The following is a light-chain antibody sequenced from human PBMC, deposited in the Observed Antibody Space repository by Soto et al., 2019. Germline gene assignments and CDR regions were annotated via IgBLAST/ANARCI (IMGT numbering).Light chain of an antibody. J-gene: IGLJ1*01. V-gene: IGLV2-14*01. Sequence: QCVLSQPASGSGSPGQSIILSCSGTTRNVSGYSYVSWYEQHPGKARVLVIYEVSKRPSGVSVRFSGSKSGNTASLPISGLQAEGEADHYCSSYTRSAPNVFGTGTKVAVL. CDR2: EVS. CDR1: TRNVSGYSY. CDR3: SSYTRSAPNV.